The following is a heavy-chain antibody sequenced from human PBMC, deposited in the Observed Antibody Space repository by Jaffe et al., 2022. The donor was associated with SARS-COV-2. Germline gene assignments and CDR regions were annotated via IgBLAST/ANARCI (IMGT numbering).Heavy chain of an antibody. CDR1: GFTFRNYA. Sequence: EVNLVESGGGLIQPGGSLRLSCVASGFTFRNYAMTWVRQAPGKGLEWVSAISGSGGTMFYADSVKGRFTISRDNSNNTLYLQMNSLRVEDTAIYYCAKDVGTVAVANRGDYWGQGSQVTVSS. D-gene: IGHD6-19*01. CDR3: AKDVGTVAVANRGDY. CDR2: ISGSGGTM. V-gene: IGHV3-23*04. J-gene: IGHJ4*02.